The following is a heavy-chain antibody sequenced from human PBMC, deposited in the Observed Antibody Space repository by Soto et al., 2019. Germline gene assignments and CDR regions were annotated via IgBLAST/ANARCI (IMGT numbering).Heavy chain of an antibody. CDR2: IYHSGST. V-gene: IGHV4-4*02. CDR1: GGSISSSNW. D-gene: IGHD3-16*01. Sequence: QVQLQESGPGLVKPSGTLSLTCAVSGGSISSSNWWSWVRQPPGKGLEWIGEIYHSGSTNYNPSLKSRVTIPVDTSNNQFSLKLSSVTAAATAVYYCARGSDYVWGSAFDYWGQGTLVTVSS. CDR3: ARGSDYVWGSAFDY. J-gene: IGHJ4*02.